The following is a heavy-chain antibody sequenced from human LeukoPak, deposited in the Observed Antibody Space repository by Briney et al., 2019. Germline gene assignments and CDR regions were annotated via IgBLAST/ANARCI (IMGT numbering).Heavy chain of an antibody. CDR3: ARDGEYSGSYKWFDP. Sequence: ASVKVSCKASGYTFTSYGISWVRQAPGQGLEWVGWISAYNGNTNYAQKLQGRVTMTTDTSTSTAYMELRSLRSDDTAVYYCARDGEYSGSYKWFDPWGQGTLVTVSS. V-gene: IGHV1-18*01. CDR2: ISAYNGNT. J-gene: IGHJ5*02. D-gene: IGHD1-26*01. CDR1: GYTFTSYG.